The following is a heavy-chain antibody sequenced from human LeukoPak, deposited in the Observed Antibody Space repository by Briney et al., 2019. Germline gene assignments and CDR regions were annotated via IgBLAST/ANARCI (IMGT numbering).Heavy chain of an antibody. CDR2: ISAYNGNT. V-gene: IGHV1-18*01. CDR1: GYTFTSYG. CDR3: ARDVRPPGGRRTSGIAAAEGFYYFDY. Sequence: ASVRVSCKASGYTFTSYGISWVRQAPGQGLEWMGWISAYNGNTNYAQKLQGRVTMTTDTSTSTAYMELRSLRSDDTAVYYCARDVRPPGGRRTSGIAAAEGFYYFDYWGQGTLVTVSS. J-gene: IGHJ4*02. D-gene: IGHD6-13*01.